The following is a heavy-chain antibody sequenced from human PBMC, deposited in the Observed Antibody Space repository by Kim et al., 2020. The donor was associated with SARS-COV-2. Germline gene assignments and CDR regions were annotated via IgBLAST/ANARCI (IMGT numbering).Heavy chain of an antibody. D-gene: IGHD6-6*01. J-gene: IGHJ5*02. Sequence: SETLSLTCTVSGGSISSTSYYWGWIRQPPGKGLEFIGSMYYSGSTYHNPSLQSRVTISVDTSKNQFSLKLSSVTAADTAVYYCVRHVGSSSWFDLWGQGTLVTVSS. CDR1: GGSISSTSYY. CDR2: MYYSGST. CDR3: VRHVGSSSWFDL. V-gene: IGHV4-39*01.